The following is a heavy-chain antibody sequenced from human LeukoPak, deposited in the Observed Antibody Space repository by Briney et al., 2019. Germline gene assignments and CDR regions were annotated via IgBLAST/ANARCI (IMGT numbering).Heavy chain of an antibody. CDR2: IYCSGST. CDR3: ARERYYYDSNGYPTYFDY. CDR1: GGSISSYY. J-gene: IGHJ4*02. Sequence: PSETLSLTCTVSGGSISSYYWSWIRQPPGKELEWIGYIYCSGSTNYNPSLKSRVTISIDTSKNQFSLNLISVTAADTAVYYCARERYYYDSNGYPTYFDYWGQGTLVTVSS. V-gene: IGHV4-59*01. D-gene: IGHD3-22*01.